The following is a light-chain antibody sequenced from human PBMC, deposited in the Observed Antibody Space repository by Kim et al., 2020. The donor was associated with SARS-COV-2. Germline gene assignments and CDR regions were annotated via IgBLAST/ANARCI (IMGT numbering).Light chain of an antibody. V-gene: IGKV1-39*01. J-gene: IGKJ1*01. Sequence: DIQMTQSPSSLSASVGDRVTITCRASQDISRYLNWYQQKPGKAPKLLIYTASSLQSGVPPRFTGSGSETDFTLTITSLQPEDFATYYCQQTSSAPRTFGQGTKVDIK. CDR3: QQTSSAPRT. CDR2: TAS. CDR1: QDISRY.